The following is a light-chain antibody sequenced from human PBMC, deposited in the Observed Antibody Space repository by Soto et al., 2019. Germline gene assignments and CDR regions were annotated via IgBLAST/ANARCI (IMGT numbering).Light chain of an antibody. J-gene: IGKJ1*01. CDR2: GAS. CDR1: QSVSSN. V-gene: IGKV3-15*01. Sequence: EIVMTQSPATLSVSPGERATLSCGASQSVSSNLAWYQQKHGKAPRLLIYGASARATGVPARLSGSGSGTELTLTISSLKYEDFAVYYCQQYNDSTLTFGQGTKVDIK. CDR3: QQYNDSTLT.